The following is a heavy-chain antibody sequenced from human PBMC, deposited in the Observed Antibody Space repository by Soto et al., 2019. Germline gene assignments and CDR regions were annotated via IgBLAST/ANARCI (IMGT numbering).Heavy chain of an antibody. D-gene: IGHD1-1*01. V-gene: IGHV1-2*02. J-gene: IGHJ5*02. CDR3: ATGTDGTTGWYHP. Sequence: QEQLVQSGTEVKKPGASVTVSCKSSGYNFTDFYLHWLRQAPGQGLEWVGWINPKTGDTKSSQKFQGRVTMSRETSVSTAYIDMTSLTSDDTAMYYWATGTDGTTGWYHPWGQGTRVTVSS. CDR2: INPKTGDT. CDR1: GYNFTDFY.